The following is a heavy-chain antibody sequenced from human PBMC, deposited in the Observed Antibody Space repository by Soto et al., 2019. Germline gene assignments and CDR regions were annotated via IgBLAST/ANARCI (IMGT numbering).Heavy chain of an antibody. V-gene: IGHV3-11*05. CDR2: VDYSGSYT. D-gene: IGHD5-12*01. Sequence: QVQLVESGGGLVKPGGALRLSCEASGFTFSGYYMTWIRQAPGKGLEWVSSVDYSGSYTFYAASVKGRFTISRDNSKNMVYLELNSLRAEDTAVYYCAKRSGGYSEFDYWGQGTLVIVSS. CDR3: AKRSGGYSEFDY. CDR1: GFTFSGYY. J-gene: IGHJ4*02.